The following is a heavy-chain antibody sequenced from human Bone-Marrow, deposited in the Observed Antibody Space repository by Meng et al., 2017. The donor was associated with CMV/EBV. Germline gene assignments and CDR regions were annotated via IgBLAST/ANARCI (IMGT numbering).Heavy chain of an antibody. V-gene: IGHV1-46*01. CDR1: GYTFTSYY. CDR2: INPSGGST. D-gene: IGHD6-13*01. Sequence: ASVKVSCKASGYTFTSYYMHWVRQAPGQGLEWMGIINPSGGSTSYAQKFQGRVTMTRDTSTSTVYMELSSLRSEDTAVYYCARTLRPRYSSSWYSVGYYYGMDVWGQGTTVTVSS. CDR3: ARTLRPRYSSSWYSVGYYYGMDV. J-gene: IGHJ6*02.